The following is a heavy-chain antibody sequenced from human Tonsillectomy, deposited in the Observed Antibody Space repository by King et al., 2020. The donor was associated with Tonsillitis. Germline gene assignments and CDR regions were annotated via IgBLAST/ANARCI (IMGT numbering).Heavy chain of an antibody. J-gene: IGHJ4*02. CDR2: IHASGAT. D-gene: IGHD3-9*01. CDR3: GRVDRYVGEGLVDY. V-gene: IGHV4-39*02. Sequence: QLQESGPGLVKPSETLSLTCTVSGGPISSTSYYWSWIRQPTGKGLEWIGSIHASGATYYTPSLNSRVSISVDTSKNLFSLKVTSATAADTAVYYCGRVDRYVGEGLVDYWGQGTLVTVSS. CDR1: GGPISSTSYY.